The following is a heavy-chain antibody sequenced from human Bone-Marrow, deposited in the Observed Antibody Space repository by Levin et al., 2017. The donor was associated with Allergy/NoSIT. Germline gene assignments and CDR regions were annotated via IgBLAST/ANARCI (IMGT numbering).Heavy chain of an antibody. Sequence: SVKVSCKASGGTFSSYAISWVRQAPGQGLEWMGGIIPIFGTANYAQKFQGRVTITADESTSTAYMELSSLRSEDTAVYYCARGRMLPSVYYYYGMDVWGQGTTVTVSS. CDR1: GGTFSSYA. CDR3: ARGRMLPSVYYYYGMDV. D-gene: IGHD3-10*02. V-gene: IGHV1-69*13. CDR2: IIPIFGTA. J-gene: IGHJ6*02.